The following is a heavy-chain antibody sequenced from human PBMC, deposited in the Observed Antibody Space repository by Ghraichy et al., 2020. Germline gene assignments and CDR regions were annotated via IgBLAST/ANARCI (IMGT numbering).Heavy chain of an antibody. D-gene: IGHD6-19*01. J-gene: IGHJ4*02. Sequence: GGTLRLSCAASGFTFSSYSMNWVRQAPGKGLEWVSSISSSSSYIYYADSVKGRFSISRDNAKNSLYLQMNSLRAEDTAVYYCAISIRHSSGWPYFDYWGQGTLVTVSS. CDR3: AISIRHSSGWPYFDY. V-gene: IGHV3-21*01. CDR2: ISSSSSYI. CDR1: GFTFSSYS.